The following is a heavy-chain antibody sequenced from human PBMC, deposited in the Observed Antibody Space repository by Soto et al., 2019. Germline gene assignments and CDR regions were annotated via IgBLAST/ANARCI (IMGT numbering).Heavy chain of an antibody. J-gene: IGHJ4*02. V-gene: IGHV4-39*01. CDR2: IYYSGST. CDR3: ARRRYRSIAARLGEWDY. CDR1: GGSISSSSYY. D-gene: IGHD6-6*01. Sequence: QLQLQESGPGLVKPSETLSLTCTVSGGSISSSSYYWGWIRQPPGKGLEWIGSIYYSGSTYYNPSLKSRVTISVDTSKNQFSLKLSSVTAADTAVYYCARRRYRSIAARLGEWDYWGQGTLVTVSS.